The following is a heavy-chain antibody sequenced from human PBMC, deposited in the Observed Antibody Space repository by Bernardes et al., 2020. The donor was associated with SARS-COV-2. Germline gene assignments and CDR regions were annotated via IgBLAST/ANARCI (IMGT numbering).Heavy chain of an antibody. D-gene: IGHD3-10*01. V-gene: IGHV3-23*01. CDR2: ISGSGGST. CDR1: GFTFSSYA. CDR3: AKGGSGRTYYYYYMDV. Sequence: GGSLRLSCAASGFTFSSYAMSWVRQAPGKGLEWVSAISGSGGSTYYADSVKGRFTISRDNSKNTLYLQMNSLRAEDTAVYYCAKGGSGRTYYYYYMDVWGKGTTVTVSS. J-gene: IGHJ6*03.